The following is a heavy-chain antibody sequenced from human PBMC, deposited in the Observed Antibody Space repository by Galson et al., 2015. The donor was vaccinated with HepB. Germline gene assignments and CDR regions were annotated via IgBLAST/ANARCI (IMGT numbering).Heavy chain of an antibody. D-gene: IGHD5-18*01. V-gene: IGHV1-69*04. CDR1: GYTFTSYG. J-gene: IGHJ5*02. CDR3: ARNVARIQLWLYWFDP. Sequence: SVKVSCKASGYTFTSYGISWVRQAPGQGLEWMGRIIPILGIANYAQKFQGRVTITADKSTSTAYMELSSLRSEDTAVYYCARNVARIQLWLYWFDPWGQGTLVTVSS. CDR2: IIPILGIA.